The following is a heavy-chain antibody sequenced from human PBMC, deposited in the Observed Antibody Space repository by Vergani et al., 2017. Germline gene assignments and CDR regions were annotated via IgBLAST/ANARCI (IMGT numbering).Heavy chain of an antibody. Sequence: QVQLQESGPGLVRPSETLSLTCTVSGGSLSGYHWNWIRQTPGEGLEWIGYVEDSGYFNYNPSLTTRVSMSSDTSNNQFSLMLSSVTVADTAVYYCASSIVSRNPPDYFDNWGQGTLVTGSS. J-gene: IGHJ4*02. V-gene: IGHV4-59*01. CDR2: VEDSGYF. CDR1: GGSLSGYH. D-gene: IGHD1-14*01. CDR3: ASSIVSRNPPDYFDN.